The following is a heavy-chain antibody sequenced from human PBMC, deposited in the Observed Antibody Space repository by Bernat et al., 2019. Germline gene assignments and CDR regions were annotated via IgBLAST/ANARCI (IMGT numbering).Heavy chain of an antibody. CDR3: ARAIIYYGILTVILGFDY. V-gene: IGHV1-18*01. J-gene: IGHJ4*02. D-gene: IGHD3-9*01. CDR2: ISAYNGNT. Sequence: QVQLVQSGAEVKKPGASVKVSCKASGYTFTSYGISWVRQAPGQGLEWMGWISAYNGNTNYAQKLQGRVTMTTDTSTSTAYMELRSLRSDDTAVYYCARAIIYYGILTVILGFDYWGQGTLVTVSS. CDR1: GYTFTSYG.